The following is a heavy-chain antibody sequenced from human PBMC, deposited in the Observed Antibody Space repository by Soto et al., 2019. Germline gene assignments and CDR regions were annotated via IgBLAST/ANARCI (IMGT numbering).Heavy chain of an antibody. D-gene: IGHD6-13*01. CDR3: AKGGIEVAGT. V-gene: IGHV3-23*01. CDR2: ISGSGGIT. CDR1: GFTFSSYA. J-gene: IGHJ5*02. Sequence: PGGSLRLSCAASGFTFSSYAMSWVRQAPGKGLEWVSAISGSGGITYYADSVKGRFTISRDNSRNTLYLRMNSLTAEDTAVYYCAKGGIEVAGTWGQGTLVTVSS.